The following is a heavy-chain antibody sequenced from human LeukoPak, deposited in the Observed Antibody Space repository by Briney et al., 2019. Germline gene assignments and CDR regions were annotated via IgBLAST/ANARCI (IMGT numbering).Heavy chain of an antibody. J-gene: IGHJ4*02. V-gene: IGHV4-59*01. CDR2: IFFSGTT. CDR1: GGSISSYY. Sequence: SETLSLTCTVSGGSISSYYWSWIRQPPGKGLEWIGYIFFSGTTNYNPSLKSRVTISVDTSKNQFSLKMTSVTAADTAVYFCARVGSGGAWFDFWGQGTLVTVSS. CDR3: ARVGSGGAWFDF. D-gene: IGHD6-19*01.